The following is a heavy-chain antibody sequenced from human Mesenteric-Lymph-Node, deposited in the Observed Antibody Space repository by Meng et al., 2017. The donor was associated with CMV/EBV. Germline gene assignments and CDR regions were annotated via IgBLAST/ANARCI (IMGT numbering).Heavy chain of an antibody. V-gene: IGHV1-2*02. CDR3: AREGWGSGWEMGY. Sequence: ASVKVSCKASGYSFTAYYIHWVRQVPGQGLEWMGWINPNSGGINYAQNFQGRVTMTRDTSINTSYMDLSSLTSDDTAVYYCAREGWGSGWEMGYWGQGTLVTVSS. J-gene: IGHJ4*02. D-gene: IGHD6-19*01. CDR2: INPNSGGI. CDR1: GYSFTAYY.